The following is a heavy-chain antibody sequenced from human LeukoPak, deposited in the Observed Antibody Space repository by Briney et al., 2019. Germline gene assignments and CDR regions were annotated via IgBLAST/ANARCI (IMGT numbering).Heavy chain of an antibody. D-gene: IGHD2-15*01. CDR2: MNPNSGNT. Sequence: GASVKVSCKASGYTFTSYDINWVRQATGQGLEWMGWMNPNSGNTGYAQKFQGRVTMTRNTSISTAYMELSSLRSEDTAVYYCARVPNDYCSGGSCYRDAFDIWGQGTMVTVSS. V-gene: IGHV1-8*01. J-gene: IGHJ3*02. CDR3: ARVPNDYCSGGSCYRDAFDI. CDR1: GYTFTSYD.